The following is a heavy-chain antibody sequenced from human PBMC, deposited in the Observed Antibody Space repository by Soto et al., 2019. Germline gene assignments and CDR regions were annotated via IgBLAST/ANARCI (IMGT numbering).Heavy chain of an antibody. CDR1: GGSFSGYY. Sequence: SPTLSLTCAVYGGSFSGYYWSWIRQPPGKGLEWIGEINHSGSTNYNPSLKSRVTISVDTSKNQFSLKLSSVTAADTAVYYCASAIVVVPAAPRGFYFDYWGQGTLVTVSS. CDR3: ASAIVVVPAAPRGFYFDY. V-gene: IGHV4-34*01. CDR2: INHSGST. J-gene: IGHJ4*02. D-gene: IGHD2-2*01.